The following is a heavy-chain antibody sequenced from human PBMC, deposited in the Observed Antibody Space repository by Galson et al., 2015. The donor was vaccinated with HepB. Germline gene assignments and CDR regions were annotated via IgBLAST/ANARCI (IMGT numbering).Heavy chain of an antibody. CDR1: GSSFPSYW. V-gene: IGHV5-51*01. J-gene: IGHJ5*02. CDR3: ARGALWFGEFSSLNWFDP. CDR2: IYPGDSDT. D-gene: IGHD3-10*01. Sequence: QSGAEVTKPGESLKISCTGSGSSFPSYWIGWVRQMPGKGLEWMGIIYPGDSDTRYSPSFQGQVTISADKSISTAYLQWSSLKASDTAMYYCARGALWFGEFSSLNWFDPWGQGTLVTVSS.